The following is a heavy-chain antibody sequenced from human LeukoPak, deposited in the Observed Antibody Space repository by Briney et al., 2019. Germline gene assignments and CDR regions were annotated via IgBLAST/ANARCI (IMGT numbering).Heavy chain of an antibody. CDR1: GFTFSNYA. CDR2: ISGSGDNT. V-gene: IGHV3-23*01. Sequence: GGSLRLSCAASGFTFSNYAMSWVRQAPGKGLEWVSTISGSGDNTYYADSVKGRFTISRDNSKNTLYLQMNSLRAVDTAVYYCAKSPRMTTVTHFDYWGQGTLVTVSS. D-gene: IGHD4-17*01. CDR3: AKSPRMTTVTHFDY. J-gene: IGHJ4*02.